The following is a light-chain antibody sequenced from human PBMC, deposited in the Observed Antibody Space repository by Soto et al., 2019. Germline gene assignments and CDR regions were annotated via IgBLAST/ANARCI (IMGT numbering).Light chain of an antibody. CDR3: QNYNGAPWT. V-gene: IGKV1-27*01. J-gene: IGKJ1*01. CDR1: QAISTY. Sequence: DIQLTQSPSSLSASVGDRVTITYRASQAISTYLVWYQQKPGTVPKLLIFAASTLQSGVPSRFSGSGSGTDFTLTISSLQPEDVATYYCQNYNGAPWTFGQGTKVEIK. CDR2: AAS.